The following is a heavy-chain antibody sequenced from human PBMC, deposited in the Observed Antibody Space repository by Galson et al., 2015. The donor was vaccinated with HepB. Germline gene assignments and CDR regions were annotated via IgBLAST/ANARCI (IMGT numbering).Heavy chain of an antibody. Sequence: CAISGDSVSSNSAAWNWIRQSPSRGLEWLGRTYYRSKWYNDYAVSVKSRITINPDTSKNQFSLQLNSVTPEDTAVYYCAREAISIVVAPDASDIWGQGTMVTVSS. D-gene: IGHD3-22*01. CDR2: TYYRSKWYN. V-gene: IGHV6-1*01. CDR3: AREAISIVVAPDASDI. CDR1: GDSVSSNSAA. J-gene: IGHJ3*02.